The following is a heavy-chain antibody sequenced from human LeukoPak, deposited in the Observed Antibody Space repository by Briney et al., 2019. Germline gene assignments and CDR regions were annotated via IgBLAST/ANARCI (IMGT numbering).Heavy chain of an antibody. Sequence: GGSVKVSCKASGGTFSSYAISWVRQAPGQGLEWMGGIIPIGGTANYAQKFKGRVTITTDESTSPDYMELSSLRSEDTAVYYCARHSGGSNSYYFDYWGQGTLVTVSS. J-gene: IGHJ4*02. CDR1: GGTFSSYA. V-gene: IGHV1-69*05. D-gene: IGHD2-15*01. CDR3: ARHSGGSNSYYFDY. CDR2: IIPIGGTA.